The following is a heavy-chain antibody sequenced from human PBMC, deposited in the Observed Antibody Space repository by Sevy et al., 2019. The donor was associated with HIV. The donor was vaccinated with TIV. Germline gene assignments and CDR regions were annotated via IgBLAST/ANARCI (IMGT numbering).Heavy chain of an antibody. CDR1: GFTFTDYA. CDR2: FKRKADGGTL. V-gene: IGHV3-49*04. D-gene: IGHD1-1*01. J-gene: IGHJ4*02. CDR3: TLWKGAQSVFDY. Sequence: GGSLRLSCTASGFTFTDYAMNWVRQSPGKGLEWVAFFKRKADGGTLDHAASVKGRFTISRDDSKNIAYLQMNDLKTEDTGVYYWTLWKGAQSVFDYWGQGALVTVSS.